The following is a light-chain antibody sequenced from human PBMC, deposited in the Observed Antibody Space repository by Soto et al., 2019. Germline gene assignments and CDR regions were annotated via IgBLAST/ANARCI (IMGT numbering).Light chain of an antibody. CDR1: QSVGNNY. CDR3: QQYGAPPRT. J-gene: IGKJ1*01. V-gene: IGKV3-20*01. CDR2: GAS. Sequence: EIVLTQSPGTLSLSPGEKATLSCRASQSVGNNYLAWYQQIPGQAPRLLIYGASSRATGIPDRFSGSGSGTDFTLTISRLDPEDFAVYYWQQYGAPPRTFGQGTKVEVK.